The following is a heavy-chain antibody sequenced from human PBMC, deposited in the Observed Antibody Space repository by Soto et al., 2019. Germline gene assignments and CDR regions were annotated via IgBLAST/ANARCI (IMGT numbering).Heavy chain of an antibody. D-gene: IGHD2-2*01. Sequence: ATSVKVYCKASGYTFTGYYMHWVRQAPGQGLEWMGWINPNSGGTNYAQKFQGWVTMTRDTSISTAYMELSRLRSDDTAVYYCARDLGYIPAAIPNSPGNWFDPWGQGTLVTVSS. CDR2: INPNSGGT. CDR1: GYTFTGYY. J-gene: IGHJ5*02. V-gene: IGHV1-2*04. CDR3: ARDLGYIPAAIPNSPGNWFDP.